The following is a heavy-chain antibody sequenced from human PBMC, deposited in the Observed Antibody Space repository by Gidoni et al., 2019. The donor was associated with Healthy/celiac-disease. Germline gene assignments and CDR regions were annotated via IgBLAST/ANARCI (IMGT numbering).Heavy chain of an antibody. CDR3: ARDSGAAAAGRYWYFDL. CDR2: IWYDGSNK. CDR1: GFTLSSYG. D-gene: IGHD6-13*01. V-gene: IGHV3-33*01. Sequence: QVQLVESGGGVVQPGRSLRLSCAASGFTLSSYGMNWVRQATGKGLEWLAVIWYDGSNKYSAYSVKGRVTISRDNSKNTLYLQMNSLRAEDTAVYYCARDSGAAAAGRYWYFDLWGRGTLVTVSS. J-gene: IGHJ2*01.